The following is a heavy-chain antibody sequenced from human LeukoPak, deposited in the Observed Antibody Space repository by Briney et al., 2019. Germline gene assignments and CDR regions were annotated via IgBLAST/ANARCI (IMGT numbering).Heavy chain of an antibody. CDR3: ARGGTSGWRTPNDDY. J-gene: IGHJ4*02. CDR2: SSPYNGNT. Sequence: GASVKVSCKASGYTFTTYGISWVRQAPRQGLEWMGWSSPYNGNTNYAQKLRGRVTMTTDTSTSTAYMELRSLRSDDTAVYYCARGGTSGWRTPNDDYWGQGTLVTVSS. D-gene: IGHD6-19*01. V-gene: IGHV1-18*01. CDR1: GYTFTTYG.